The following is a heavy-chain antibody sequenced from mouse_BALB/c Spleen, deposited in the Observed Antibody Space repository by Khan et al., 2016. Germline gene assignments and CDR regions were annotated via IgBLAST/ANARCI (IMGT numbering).Heavy chain of an antibody. CDR3: ARHYYGSSYAMDY. V-gene: IGHV2-6-2*01. Sequence: QVQLKESGPDLVAPSQSLSITCTVSGFSLTSYGVHWVRQPPGKGLEWLVVIWSDGSTTYNSALKSRLSISKDNSKSQVFLKMNSHQTDDTAMYYCARHYYGSSYAMDYWGQGTSVTVSS. CDR1: GFSLTSYG. J-gene: IGHJ4*01. D-gene: IGHD1-1*01. CDR2: IWSDGST.